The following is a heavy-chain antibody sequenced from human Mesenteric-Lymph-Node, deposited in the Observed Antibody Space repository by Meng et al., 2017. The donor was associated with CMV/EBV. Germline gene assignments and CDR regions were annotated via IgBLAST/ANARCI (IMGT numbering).Heavy chain of an antibody. CDR3: ARDAVRYGMDV. Sequence: GGSLRLSCAASGFTFSDYNMNWVRQAPGKGLEWVSSITGSSTYIYYADSLKGRFTISRDNAKNSLYLEMSSLRAEDTALYYCARDAVRYGMDVWGQGTTVTVSS. J-gene: IGHJ6*02. CDR1: GFTFSDYN. V-gene: IGHV3-21*04. CDR2: ITGSSTYI.